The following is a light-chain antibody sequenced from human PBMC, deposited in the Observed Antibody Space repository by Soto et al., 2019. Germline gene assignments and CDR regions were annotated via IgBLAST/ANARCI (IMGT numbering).Light chain of an antibody. V-gene: IGKV3-15*01. J-gene: IGKJ1*01. CDR3: HQYGSSPWT. CDR1: QSVNNN. CDR2: GAS. Sequence: ETLMTQSPATLSVSPGERATLSCRASQSVNNNLAWYQQKLGQAPRVLIYGASTRATGIPARFTGSGSGTEFILTITSLQSEDSAVYYCHQYGSSPWTFGQGTKVDIK.